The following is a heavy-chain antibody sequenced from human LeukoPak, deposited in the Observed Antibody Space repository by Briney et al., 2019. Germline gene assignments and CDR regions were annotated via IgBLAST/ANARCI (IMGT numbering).Heavy chain of an antibody. CDR1: GGSISSYY. CDR2: IYTSGST. Sequence: SETLSLTCTVSGGSISSYYWSWIRQPAGKGLEWIGRIYTSGSTNYNPSLKSRVTMSVDTSKNQFSLKLSSVTAADTAVYYCAKDSSGYSLLLFDYWGQGTLVTVSS. D-gene: IGHD3-22*01. J-gene: IGHJ4*02. V-gene: IGHV4-4*07. CDR3: AKDSSGYSLLLFDY.